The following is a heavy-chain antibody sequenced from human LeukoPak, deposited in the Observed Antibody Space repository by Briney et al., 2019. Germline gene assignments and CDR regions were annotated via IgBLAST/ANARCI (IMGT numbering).Heavy chain of an antibody. CDR1: GFTFTTYW. V-gene: IGHV3-7*01. D-gene: IGHD3-10*01. CDR3: ARPLLYYYGSETYFWFDL. J-gene: IGHJ5*02. Sequence: GGSLRLSCAASGFTFTTYWMGWVRQAPGKGLEWVASIKQDGSEKYYVDSVKGRFTISRDSAENTVYLQMKSLKGEDTAFYYCARPLLYYYGSETYFWFDLWGQGTLVTVSS. CDR2: IKQDGSEK.